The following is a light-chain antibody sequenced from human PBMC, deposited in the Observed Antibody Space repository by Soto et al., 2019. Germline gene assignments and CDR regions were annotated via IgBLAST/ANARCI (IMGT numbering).Light chain of an antibody. CDR2: EVT. V-gene: IGLV2-8*01. CDR3: TSYSGSNTPYV. J-gene: IGLJ1*01. Sequence: QSVLTQPPSASGSPGQSVTISCTGTSSDVGGYNYVSWYQHHPGKAPKLMISEVTNRPSGVSDRFSGSKSGNTASLTVSGLQAEDEADYYCTSYSGSNTPYVFGTGTKVTVL. CDR1: SSDVGGYNY.